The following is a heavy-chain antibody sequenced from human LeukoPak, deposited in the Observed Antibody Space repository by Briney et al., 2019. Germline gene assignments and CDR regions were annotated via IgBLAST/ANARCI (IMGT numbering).Heavy chain of an antibody. Sequence: ASVKVSCKASGYTFTSYDINWVRQATGQGLEWMGWMNPNSGNTGYAQKFQGRVTMTRNTSISTAYMELSSLRSEDTAVYYCAMGSGYDSSGYYHYNWFDPWGQGTLVTVSS. D-gene: IGHD3-22*01. CDR1: GYTFTSYD. V-gene: IGHV1-8*01. CDR3: AMGSGYDSSGYYHYNWFDP. CDR2: MNPNSGNT. J-gene: IGHJ5*02.